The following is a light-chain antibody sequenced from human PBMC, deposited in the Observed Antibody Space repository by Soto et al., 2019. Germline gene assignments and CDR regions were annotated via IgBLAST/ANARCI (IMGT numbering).Light chain of an antibody. CDR2: GAS. CDR3: QQYANSPFT. V-gene: IGKV3-20*01. Sequence: EIVLTQSPGTLPLSPGERATLSCRASQSVSSNYLVWYQQKPGQAPRPLIYGASSRATGIPDRFSGSGSGTDFTLTISRLEPEDFAVYYCQQYANSPFTFCQGTKLEIK. CDR1: QSVSSNY. J-gene: IGKJ2*01.